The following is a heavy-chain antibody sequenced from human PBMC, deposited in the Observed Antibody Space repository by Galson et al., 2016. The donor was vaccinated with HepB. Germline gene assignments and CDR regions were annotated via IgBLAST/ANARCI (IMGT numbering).Heavy chain of an antibody. CDR3: ARPSGRGEKYYYPMDV. J-gene: IGHJ6*02. CDR2: IDPNTGGT. V-gene: IGHV1-2*02. CDR1: GYTFTDQY. D-gene: IGHD3-16*01. Sequence: SVKVSCKASGYTFTDQYVHWVRQAPGQGLEWMGWIDPNTGGTNYAQKFQGRVTMTGDTSLSTAYMEVSSLRSEDTAVYYCARPSGRGEKYYYPMDVWGQGTTVTVSS.